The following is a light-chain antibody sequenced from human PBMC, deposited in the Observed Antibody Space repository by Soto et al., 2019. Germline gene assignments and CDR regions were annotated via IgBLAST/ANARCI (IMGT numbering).Light chain of an antibody. J-gene: IGKJ4*01. CDR3: QQSYTTPLS. V-gene: IGKV1-39*01. Sequence: DIQMTQSPSTLSASVGDRVTISCRASQSIRSDLNWYQQKPGKAPKVLIYDASSLHSGVPSRFSGSGFGTDFTLTVSNLQPEDIATYYCQQSYTTPLSFGGGTKVEIK. CDR1: QSIRSD. CDR2: DAS.